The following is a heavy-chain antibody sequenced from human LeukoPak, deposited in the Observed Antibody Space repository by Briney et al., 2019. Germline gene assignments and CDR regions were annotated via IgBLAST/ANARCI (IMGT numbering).Heavy chain of an antibody. J-gene: IGHJ4*02. CDR1: GFSFISYG. CDR3: AKRPSDYGEYVSYFDS. CDR2: ISDDGRRK. D-gene: IGHD4-17*01. Sequence: TVGSLRVSCAAPGFSFISYGMHWVRQAPGKGLEWGGVISDDGRRKDYADSVKGGFTTSRDNSKDTLYMQMNSLRAEDTAVYYCAKRPSDYGEYVSYFDSWGQGTLVTVSS. V-gene: IGHV3-30*18.